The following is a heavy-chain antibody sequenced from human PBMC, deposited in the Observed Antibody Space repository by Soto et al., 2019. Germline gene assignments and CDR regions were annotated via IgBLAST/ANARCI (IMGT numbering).Heavy chain of an antibody. CDR2: IIPIFGTA. CDR3: ARVRPAQYSSSWSHFDY. D-gene: IGHD6-13*01. Sequence: TSVKLSSKASGGTFNSYSISWPQQSPGQGLEWMGGIIPIFGTANYAQKFQGRVTITADESTSTAYMELSSLRSEDTAVYYCARVRPAQYSSSWSHFDYWGQGTLVTVSS. J-gene: IGHJ4*02. CDR1: GGTFNSYS. V-gene: IGHV1-69*13.